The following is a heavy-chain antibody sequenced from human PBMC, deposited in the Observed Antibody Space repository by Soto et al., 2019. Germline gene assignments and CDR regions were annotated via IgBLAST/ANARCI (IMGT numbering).Heavy chain of an antibody. V-gene: IGHV1-18*01. CDR3: ARDSGVYSNPKWFDP. CDR1: GYTFTSYG. Sequence: QVQLVQSGAEVKKPGASVKVSCKASGYTFTSYGISWVRQAPGQGLEWMGWISAYNGNTNYAQKLQGRVTMTTDTPTSTADMELRSLRSDDTAVYYCARDSGVYSNPKWFDPWGQGTLVTVSS. J-gene: IGHJ5*02. CDR2: ISAYNGNT. D-gene: IGHD4-4*01.